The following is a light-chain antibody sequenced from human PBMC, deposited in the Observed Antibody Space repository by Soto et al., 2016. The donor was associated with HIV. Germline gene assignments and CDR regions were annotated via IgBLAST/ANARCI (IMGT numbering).Light chain of an antibody. CDR1: NVGSQS. CDR3: QVWDRSSDHVV. J-gene: IGLJ2*01. V-gene: IGLV3-21*04. Sequence: SYVLTQPPSVSVALGKTATITCGGDNVGSQSVHWHQQRPGQAPILTIFDNSDRPSGIPDRFSGSKSGNTATLRISRAEAGDEAAYYCQVWDRSSDHVVFGGGTKVSVL. CDR2: DNS.